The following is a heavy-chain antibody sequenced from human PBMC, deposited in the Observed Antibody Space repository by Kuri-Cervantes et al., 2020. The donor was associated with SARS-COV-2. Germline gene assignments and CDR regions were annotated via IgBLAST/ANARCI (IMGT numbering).Heavy chain of an antibody. Sequence: SETLSLTCTVSGGSISSGSYYWSWIRQPAGKGLEWIGRIYTSGSTNYNPSLKSRVTISVDTSKNQFSLKLSSVTAADTAVYYCAKDIGVVPAASTLAWFDPWGQGTLVTVSS. J-gene: IGHJ5*02. CDR3: AKDIGVVPAASTLAWFDP. CDR1: GGSISSGSYY. V-gene: IGHV4-61*02. CDR2: IYTSGST. D-gene: IGHD2-2*01.